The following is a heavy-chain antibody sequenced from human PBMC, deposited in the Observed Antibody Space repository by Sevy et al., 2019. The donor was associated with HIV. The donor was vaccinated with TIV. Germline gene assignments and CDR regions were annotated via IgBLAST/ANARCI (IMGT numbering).Heavy chain of an antibody. CDR1: GFTFSAYA. D-gene: IGHD3-22*01. Sequence: GGSLRLSCTTSGFTFSAYAMHWVRQAPGKGLEWVAIIWSDGAYQYHGDSVKGRFTISRDNSKNTLYLQMNSLRVEDTVVYYCARGGYYYDNAAYYAFDSWGQGTLVTVSS. J-gene: IGHJ4*02. V-gene: IGHV3-33*01. CDR2: IWSDGAYQ. CDR3: ARGGYYYDNAAYYAFDS.